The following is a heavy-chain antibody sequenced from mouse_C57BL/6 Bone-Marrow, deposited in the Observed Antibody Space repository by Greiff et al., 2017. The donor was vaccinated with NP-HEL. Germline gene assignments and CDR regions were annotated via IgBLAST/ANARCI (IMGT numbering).Heavy chain of an antibody. V-gene: IGHV1-80*01. D-gene: IGHD1-1*01. Sequence: VQLQQSGAELVKPGASVKISCKASGYAFSSYWMNWVKQRPGKGLEWIGQIYPGDGDTNYNGKFKGKATLTADKSSSTAYMQLSSLTSEDSAVYFCARGGHGSSSYYAMDYWGQGTSVTVSS. CDR2: IYPGDGDT. CDR1: GYAFSSYW. CDR3: ARGGHGSSSYYAMDY. J-gene: IGHJ4*01.